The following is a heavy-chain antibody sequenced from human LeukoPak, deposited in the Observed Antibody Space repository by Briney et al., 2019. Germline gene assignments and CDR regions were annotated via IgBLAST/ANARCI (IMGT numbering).Heavy chain of an antibody. CDR3: ARDWNWNFDF. D-gene: IGHD1-7*01. Sequence: GGSLRLSCAASGFTFSSYWMSWVRQAPGKGLEWVANIKQDESEKHYAASVKGRFTISRDNAKNSLYPQMNSLRAEDTAVYYCARDWNWNFDFWGQGTLVTVSS. V-gene: IGHV3-7*01. J-gene: IGHJ4*02. CDR2: IKQDESEK. CDR1: GFTFSSYW.